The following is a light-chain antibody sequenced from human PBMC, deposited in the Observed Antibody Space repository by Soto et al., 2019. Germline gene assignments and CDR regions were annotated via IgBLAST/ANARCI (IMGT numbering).Light chain of an antibody. CDR3: QSYDSSLSAVV. Sequence: QSVLTQPPSVSGAPGQRVTISCTGSSSSIGAGYDVHWYQQLPGTAPKLLIYVNSNRPSGVPDRFSGSKSGTSASLAITGLQAEDEAVYYCQSYDSSLSAVVFGGGTKSPS. CDR2: VNS. J-gene: IGLJ2*01. V-gene: IGLV1-40*01. CDR1: SSSIGAGYD.